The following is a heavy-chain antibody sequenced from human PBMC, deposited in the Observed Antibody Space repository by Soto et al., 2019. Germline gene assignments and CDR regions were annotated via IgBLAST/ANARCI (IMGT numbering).Heavy chain of an antibody. J-gene: IGHJ5*02. CDR1: GDSSSTSTYS. D-gene: IGHD6-19*01. Sequence: SATLSLTGSFSGDSSSTSTYSWSWIRQPPGKALEWVGFIYHSGVTSYNPSLKSRVSISLDMSNSQCTLNLRSVTAADTAVYYCAGMPYTSGLRFDPWGPGTLVTVSS. CDR2: IYHSGVT. V-gene: IGHV4-30-2*01. CDR3: AGMPYTSGLRFDP.